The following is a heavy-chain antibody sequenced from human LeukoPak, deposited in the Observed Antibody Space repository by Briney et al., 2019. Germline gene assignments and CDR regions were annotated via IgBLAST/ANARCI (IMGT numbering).Heavy chain of an antibody. CDR2: IYYSGST. Sequence: SETLSLTCTVSGGSLSTYYWSWIRQPPGKGLEWIGYIYYSGSTNYNPSLKSRVTISVDTSKNQFSLKLSSVTAADTAVYYCARYNYNFYFDYWGQGTLVTVSS. CDR1: GGSLSTYY. CDR3: ARYNYNFYFDY. D-gene: IGHD1-1*01. V-gene: IGHV4-59*01. J-gene: IGHJ4*02.